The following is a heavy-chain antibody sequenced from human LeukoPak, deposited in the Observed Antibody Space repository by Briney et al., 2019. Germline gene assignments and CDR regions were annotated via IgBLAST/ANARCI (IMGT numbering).Heavy chain of an antibody. J-gene: IGHJ4*02. CDR1: GGSFSGYY. CDR2: INHSGST. V-gene: IGHV4-34*01. D-gene: IGHD3-22*01. CDR3: ARVSYYDSSGYYGRITDYFDY. Sequence: SETLSLTCAVYGGSFSGYYWSWIRQPPGKGLEWIGEINHSGSTNYNPSLKSRVTISVDTSKNQFSLELSSVTAADTAVYYCARVSYYDSSGYYGRITDYFDYWGQGTLVTVSS.